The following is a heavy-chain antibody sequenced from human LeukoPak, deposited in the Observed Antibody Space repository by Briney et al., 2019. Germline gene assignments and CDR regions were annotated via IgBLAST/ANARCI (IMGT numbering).Heavy chain of an antibody. J-gene: IGHJ4*02. D-gene: IGHD5-24*01. CDR2: ISGTGDTI. CDR3: AKGDGYNSYFDY. CDR1: GFTFSSYA. Sequence: GGSLRLSCAASGFTFSSYAMNWVRQAPGKGLEWVSGISGTGDTIHYADSVKGRFTISRDNFKNTVYLQMNSLRAEDTAVYYCAKGDGYNSYFDYWGQGTLVTVSS. V-gene: IGHV3-23*01.